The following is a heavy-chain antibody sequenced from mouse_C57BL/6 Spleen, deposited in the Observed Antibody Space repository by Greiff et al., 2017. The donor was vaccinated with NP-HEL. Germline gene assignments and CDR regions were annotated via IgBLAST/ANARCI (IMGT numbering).Heavy chain of an antibody. V-gene: IGHV1-82*01. Sequence: QVQLQQSGPELVKPGASVKISCKASGYAFSSSWMNWVKQRPGKGLEWIGRIYPGDGDTNYNGKFKGKATLTADKSSSTAYMQLSSLTSEDSAVYFCARSRITTVVANFDVWGTGTTVTVSS. D-gene: IGHD1-1*01. CDR1: GYAFSSSW. J-gene: IGHJ1*03. CDR2: IYPGDGDT. CDR3: ARSRITTVVANFDV.